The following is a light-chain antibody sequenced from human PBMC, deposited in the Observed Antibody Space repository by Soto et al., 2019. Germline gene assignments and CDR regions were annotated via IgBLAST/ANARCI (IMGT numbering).Light chain of an antibody. CDR1: QRIRTD. Sequence: IQMTQSPSSLSASVGERVTITCRASQRIRTDLNWYQQRPGKAPKVLIYVASTLQTGVPSRFSGSSSGTDFNLIITSLQPEDFALYYCQQSYKNPHTFGGGTRVEIK. V-gene: IGKV1-39*01. J-gene: IGKJ4*01. CDR3: QQSYKNPHT. CDR2: VAS.